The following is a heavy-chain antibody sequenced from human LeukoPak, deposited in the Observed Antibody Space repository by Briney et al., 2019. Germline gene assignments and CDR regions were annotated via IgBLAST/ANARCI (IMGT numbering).Heavy chain of an antibody. CDR2: IYSGGST. CDR1: GFTVSSNY. J-gene: IGHJ4*02. Sequence: PGGSLRLSCAASGFTVSSNYMSWVRQAPGKGLEWVSVIYSGGSTYYADSVKGRFTISRDNSKNTLYLQMNSLRAEDTAVYYCASHPNLYVDTAMVYFDYWGQGTLVTVSS. CDR3: ASHPNLYVDTAMVYFDY. V-gene: IGHV3-53*01. D-gene: IGHD5-18*01.